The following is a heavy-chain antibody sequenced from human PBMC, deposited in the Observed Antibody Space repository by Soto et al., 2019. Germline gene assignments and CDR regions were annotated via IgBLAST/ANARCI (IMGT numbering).Heavy chain of an antibody. V-gene: IGHV1-69*12. CDR3: VRKALGKGWFAP. CDR1: GGTFNNYA. J-gene: IGHJ5*02. CDR2: IVPGSGAP. D-gene: IGHD7-27*01. Sequence: QVQLVQSGAEVKQPGSSVKVSCKASGGTFNNYAFSWVRQAPGQGLEWVGGIVPGSGAPNYAQKLKGRVTLTAAESTGPAYLELSSLRLDDTAVFYCVRKALGKGWFAPWGQGSLVTVSS.